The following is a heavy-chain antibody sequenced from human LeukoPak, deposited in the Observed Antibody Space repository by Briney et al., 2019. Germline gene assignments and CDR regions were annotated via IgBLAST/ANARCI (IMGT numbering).Heavy chain of an antibody. J-gene: IGHJ5*02. V-gene: IGHV3-21*01. Sequence: AGGSLRLSCAASGFTFSSYSMNWVRQAPGKGLEWVSSISSSSSYIYYADSVKGRFTISRDNAKNLLYLQMNSLRAEDTAVYYCARDSVMAGNWFDPWGQGTLVTVSS. CDR1: GFTFSSYS. CDR3: ARDSVMAGNWFDP. CDR2: ISSSSSYI. D-gene: IGHD2-21*01.